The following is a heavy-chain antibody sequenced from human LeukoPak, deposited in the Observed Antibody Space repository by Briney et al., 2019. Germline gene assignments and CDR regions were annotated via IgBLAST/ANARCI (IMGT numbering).Heavy chain of an antibody. CDR3: ARLLPMGATYFDY. Sequence: PSETLSHTRAVSGGSISSSSYYRGWIRQPPGKGLEWIGSIYYSGSTYYNPSLKSRVTISVDTSKNQFSLKLSSVTAADTAVYYCARLLPMGATYFDYWGQGTLVTVSS. J-gene: IGHJ4*02. D-gene: IGHD1-26*01. CDR2: IYYSGST. V-gene: IGHV4-39*01. CDR1: GGSISSSSYY.